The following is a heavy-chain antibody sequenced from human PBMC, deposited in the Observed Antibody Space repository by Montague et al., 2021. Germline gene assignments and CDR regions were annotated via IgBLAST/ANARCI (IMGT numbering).Heavy chain of an antibody. CDR2: LLYDGNNE. J-gene: IGHJ4*03. CDR1: GFTFSTYN. V-gene: IGHV3-30-3*01. CDR3: ARGGGGYLDY. Sequence: SLRLSCAASGFTFSTYNIHWVRQAPGKGLEWVAALLYDGNNEYYADSVKGRFTSSRDNSKNTLYLQMNSLRAEDTAVYYCARGGGGYLDYWGQGTLVTVSS. D-gene: IGHD1-26*01.